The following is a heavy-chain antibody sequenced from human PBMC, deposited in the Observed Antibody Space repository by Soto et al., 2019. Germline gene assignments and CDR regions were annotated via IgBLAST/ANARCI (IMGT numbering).Heavy chain of an antibody. D-gene: IGHD3-10*01. CDR1: GFMFSSYA. Sequence: EVQLSGSGGGLVQPGGSLRLSCAASGFMFSSYAMSWVRQAPGKGLEWVSAISGSSTSTYYADSVKGRFTISRDNSKNTLYLQMNSLRAEDTAVYYCAKDPSSGFAIENYFDYWGQGTLFTVSS. V-gene: IGHV3-23*01. CDR3: AKDPSSGFAIENYFDY. CDR2: ISGSSTST. J-gene: IGHJ4*02.